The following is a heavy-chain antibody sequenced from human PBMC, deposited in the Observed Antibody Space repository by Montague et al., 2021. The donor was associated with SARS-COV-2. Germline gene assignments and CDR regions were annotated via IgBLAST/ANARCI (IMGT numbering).Heavy chain of an antibody. V-gene: IGHV4-59*01. CDR1: GDSITGYH. J-gene: IGHJ5*02. CDR3: ARDSSGGYNWFDP. D-gene: IGHD3-22*01. CDR2: IYYSGST. Sequence: SETLSLTCTVSGDSITGYHWSWIRQPPGKGLGWIGNIYYSGSTSYNPSLKSRVTILVDTSKNQFSLKLTSLTAADTAVYYCARDSSGGYNWFDPWGQGTLVTVSS.